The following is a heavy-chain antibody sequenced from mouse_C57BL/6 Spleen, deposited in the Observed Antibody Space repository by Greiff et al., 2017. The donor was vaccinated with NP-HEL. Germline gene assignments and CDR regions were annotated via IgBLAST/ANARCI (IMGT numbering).Heavy chain of an antibody. CDR3: TREKRD. Sequence: QVQLKQSGAELVRPGASVTLSCKASGYTFTDYEMHWVKQTPVHGLEWIGAIDPETGGTAYNQKFKGKAILTADKSSSTAYMELRSLTSEDSAVYYCTREKRDWGQGTLVTVSA. CDR1: GYTFTDYE. V-gene: IGHV1-15*01. J-gene: IGHJ3*01. CDR2: IDPETGGT.